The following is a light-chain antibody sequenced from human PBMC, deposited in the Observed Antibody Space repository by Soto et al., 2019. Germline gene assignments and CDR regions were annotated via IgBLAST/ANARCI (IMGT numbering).Light chain of an antibody. V-gene: IGKV1-27*01. CDR1: QAISDY. CDR3: QKYISAPFT. CDR2: AAS. J-gene: IGKJ3*01. Sequence: DIQMTQSPSSLSASVGDRVTITCRASQAISDYLAWYQQKPGKVPKLLIYAASTLQSGVPSRFSGSGSGTDFTLTISSLQPEDVATYYCQKYISAPFTFGPGTKVDIK.